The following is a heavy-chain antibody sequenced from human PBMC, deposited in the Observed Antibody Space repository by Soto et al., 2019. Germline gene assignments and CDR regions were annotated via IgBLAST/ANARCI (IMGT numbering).Heavy chain of an antibody. Sequence: PGGSLRLSCAASVFTFSDYWMSCVRLSPGKGLEWVANIKHDGSDIRYVDSVKGRFTMSRDNAENSLYLQMSSLGAEDTAMYYCARDPYGNGYGAFDIWGQGTMVTVSS. CDR2: IKHDGSDI. J-gene: IGHJ3*02. CDR3: ARDPYGNGYGAFDI. CDR1: VFTFSDYW. V-gene: IGHV3-7*03. D-gene: IGHD3-22*01.